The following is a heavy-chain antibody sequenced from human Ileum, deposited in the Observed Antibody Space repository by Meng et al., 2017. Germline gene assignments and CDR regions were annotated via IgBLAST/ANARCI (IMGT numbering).Heavy chain of an antibody. D-gene: IGHD1-26*01. CDR2: INRSGTT. V-gene: IGHV4-34*08. J-gene: IGHJ5*01. CDR3: AMWVSPLNIYT. Sequence: QVQLQQWGSGLLKPSETLSLTCAVYGVTFSGYYCSRIRQPPGKGLEWIGEINRSGTTKYNPSLQSRVTMSADTSKKQFSLKLPSLTAADTAVYYCAMWVSPLNIYTWGQGTLVTVSS. CDR1: GVTFSGYY.